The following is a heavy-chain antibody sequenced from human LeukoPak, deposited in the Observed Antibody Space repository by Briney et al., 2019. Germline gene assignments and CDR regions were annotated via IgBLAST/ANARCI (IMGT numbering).Heavy chain of an antibody. CDR3: AREGLTGSFDY. D-gene: IGHD7-27*01. CDR1: GDSISSYY. CDR2: IYTTGST. V-gene: IGHV4-4*07. Sequence: SETLSLTCTVSGDSISSYYWSWIWQPAGKGLEWVGRIYTTGSTNYNPSLKSRVTMSIDTSKNQFSLKLSSVTAADTAVYYCAREGLTGSFDYWGQGTLVTVSS. J-gene: IGHJ4*02.